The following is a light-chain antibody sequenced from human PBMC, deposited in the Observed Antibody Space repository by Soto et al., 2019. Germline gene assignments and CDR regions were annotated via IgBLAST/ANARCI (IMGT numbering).Light chain of an antibody. CDR3: SSYTSSSTYV. J-gene: IGLJ1*01. CDR2: DVS. Sequence: QSALTQPPSVSGSPGQSVAISCTGTSSDVGSYSRVSWYQQPPGTAPKLMIYDVSNRPSGVPDRFSGSKSGNTASLTISGLQAEDEAEYYCSSYTSSSTYVFGTGTKVTVL. V-gene: IGLV2-18*02. CDR1: SSDVGSYSR.